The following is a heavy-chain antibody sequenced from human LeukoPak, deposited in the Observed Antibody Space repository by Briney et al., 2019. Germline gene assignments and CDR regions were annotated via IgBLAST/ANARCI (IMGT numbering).Heavy chain of an antibody. D-gene: IGHD2-15*01. Sequence: ASVKVSCKASGYTLTSYDINWVRQATGQGLEWMGWMNPNSGNTGYAQKFQGRVTMTRNTSISTAYMELSSLRSEDTAVYYCARAVVVVVAATQRPRTGWFDPWGQGTLVTVSS. J-gene: IGHJ5*02. CDR3: ARAVVVVVAATQRPRTGWFDP. CDR2: MNPNSGNT. CDR1: GYTLTSYD. V-gene: IGHV1-8*01.